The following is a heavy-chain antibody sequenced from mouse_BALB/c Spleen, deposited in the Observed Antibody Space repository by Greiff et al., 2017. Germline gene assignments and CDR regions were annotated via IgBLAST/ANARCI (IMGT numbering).Heavy chain of an antibody. CDR2: IDPSDSET. CDR1: GYTFTSYW. V-gene: IGHV1-69*02. Sequence: VQLQQSGAELVKPGAPVKLSCKASGYTFTSYWMNWVKQRPGRGLEWIGRIDPSDSETHYNQKFKDKATLTVDKSSSTAYIQLSSLTSEDSAVYYCARNYYDYDRYAMDYWGQGTSVTVSS. J-gene: IGHJ4*01. CDR3: ARNYYDYDRYAMDY. D-gene: IGHD2-4*01.